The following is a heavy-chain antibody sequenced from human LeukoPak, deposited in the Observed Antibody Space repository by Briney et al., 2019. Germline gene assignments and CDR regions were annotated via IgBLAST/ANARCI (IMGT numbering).Heavy chain of an antibody. V-gene: IGHV3-30*04. Sequence: PGRSLRLSCAASGFIFTNYALHWVRQAPGKGLEWMAVISDDASAIHYAASVKGRFTISRDNSKNTLYLQMNSLRAEDTALYYCAIMHPYYDGNGYWVQWGQGTLVTVFS. CDR1: GFIFTNYA. D-gene: IGHD3-22*01. J-gene: IGHJ4*02. CDR2: ISDDASAI. CDR3: AIMHPYYDGNGYWVQ.